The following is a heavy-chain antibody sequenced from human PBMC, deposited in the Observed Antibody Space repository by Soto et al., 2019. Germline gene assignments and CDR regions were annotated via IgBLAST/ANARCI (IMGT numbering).Heavy chain of an antibody. D-gene: IGHD2-2*01. Sequence: ASVKVSCKASGYTFTSYDINWVRQATGQGLEWMGWMNPNSGNTGYAQKFQGRVTMTRNTSISTAYMELSSLRSEDTAVYYCARGLGVVPAAIGYYYYMDVWGKGTTVTVSS. V-gene: IGHV1-8*01. CDR1: GYTFTSYD. CDR2: MNPNSGNT. J-gene: IGHJ6*03. CDR3: ARGLGVVPAAIGYYYYMDV.